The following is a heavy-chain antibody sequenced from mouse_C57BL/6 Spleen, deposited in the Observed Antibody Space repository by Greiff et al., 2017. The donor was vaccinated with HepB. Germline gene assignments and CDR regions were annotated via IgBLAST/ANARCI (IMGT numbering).Heavy chain of an antibody. Sequence: DVKLVESGGGLVKPGGSLKLSCAASGFTFSSYAMSWVRQTPEKRLEWVATISDGGSYTYYPDNVKGRFTISRDNAKNNLYLQMSHLKSEDTAMYYCARDRGYGNYVLDYWGQGTTLTVSS. CDR1: GFTFSSYA. CDR3: ARDRGYGNYVLDY. J-gene: IGHJ2*01. V-gene: IGHV5-4*01. D-gene: IGHD2-1*01. CDR2: ISDGGSYT.